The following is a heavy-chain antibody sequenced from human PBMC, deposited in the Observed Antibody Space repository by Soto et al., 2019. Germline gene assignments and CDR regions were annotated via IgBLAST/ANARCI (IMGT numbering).Heavy chain of an antibody. Sequence: PSETLSLTCAVYGGSFSGYYWSWIRQPPGKGLEWIGEINHSGSTNYNPSLKSRVTISVDTSKNQFSLKLSSVTAADTAVYYCVQNGDYYYGMDVWGQGTTVTVS. D-gene: IGHD3-3*01. CDR3: VQNGDYYYGMDV. CDR1: GGSFSGYY. CDR2: INHSGST. V-gene: IGHV4-34*01. J-gene: IGHJ6*02.